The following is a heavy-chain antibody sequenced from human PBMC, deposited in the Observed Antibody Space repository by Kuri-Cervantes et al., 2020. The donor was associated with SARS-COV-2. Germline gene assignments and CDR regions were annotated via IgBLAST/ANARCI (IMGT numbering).Heavy chain of an antibody. V-gene: IGHV1-18*01. CDR1: GYTFTSYG. Sequence: ASVKVSCKASGYTFTSYGISWVRQAPGQGLEWMGWISPNNGNTRYAQKFRGRVTLTTDSSTNTAYMELNSLRSDDTAVYYCARDYSSPYYFEFWGQGSLVTVSS. D-gene: IGHD4-11*01. CDR3: ARDYSSPYYFEF. CDR2: ISPNNGNT. J-gene: IGHJ4*02.